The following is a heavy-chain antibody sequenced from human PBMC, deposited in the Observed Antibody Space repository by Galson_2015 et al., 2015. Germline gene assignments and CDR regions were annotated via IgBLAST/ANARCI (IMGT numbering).Heavy chain of an antibody. J-gene: IGHJ5*02. V-gene: IGHV1-24*01. CDR3: ATRADYDISPSDP. CDR2: FDPEDDKT. CDR1: GYTLTELS. D-gene: IGHD3-9*01. Sequence: SVKVSCKVSGYTLTELSMHWVRQAPGKGLEWMGGFDPEDDKTIYTRKFQGRVTMTEDTSTDTAYMAVSSLSSEGTAVYYCATRADYDISPSDPWSQGTLVTVSS.